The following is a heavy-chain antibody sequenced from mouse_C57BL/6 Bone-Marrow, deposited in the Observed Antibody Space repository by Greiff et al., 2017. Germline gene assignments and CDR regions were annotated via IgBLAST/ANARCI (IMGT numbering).Heavy chain of an antibody. CDR2: IDPNSGGT. J-gene: IGHJ1*03. CDR3: AHGNYFYWYFAV. Sequence: QVQLQQPGAELVKPGASVKLSCKASGYTFTSYWMHWVKQRPGRGLEWIGRIDPNSGGTKYNEKFKSKATLTVDNPSSTAYMELSILTSEDSAVYDCAHGNYFYWYFAVWGTGTTVTVAS. CDR1: GYTFTSYW. D-gene: IGHD2-1*01. V-gene: IGHV1-72*01.